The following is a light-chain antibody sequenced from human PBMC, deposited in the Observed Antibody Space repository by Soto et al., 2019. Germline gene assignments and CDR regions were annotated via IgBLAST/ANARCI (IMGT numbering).Light chain of an antibody. Sequence: QSALTQPASVSGSPGQSITISCTGTSNDVGGYNYVSWYQQHPGKAPKLVIYEVSHRPSGISDRFSGSKSGNTASLTISGLQVEDEAEYYCSSYTTSSPSVFGPGTKVTVL. CDR3: SSYTTSSPSV. J-gene: IGLJ1*01. CDR2: EVS. CDR1: SNDVGGYNY. V-gene: IGLV2-14*01.